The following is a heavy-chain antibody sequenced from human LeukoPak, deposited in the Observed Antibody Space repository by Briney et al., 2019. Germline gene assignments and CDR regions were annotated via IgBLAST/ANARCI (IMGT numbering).Heavy chain of an antibody. CDR1: GFTFSSYA. J-gene: IGHJ3*02. CDR2: ISGSGGST. V-gene: IGHV3-23*01. D-gene: IGHD3-22*01. CDR3: AKDYYDSSGYVPPDAFDX. Sequence: GGSLRLSCAASGFTFSSYAMSWVRQAPGKGLEWVSAISGSGGSTYYADSVKGRFTISRDNSKNTLYLQMNSLRAEDTAVYYCAKDYYDSSGYVPPDAFDXWGQGTMVTVS.